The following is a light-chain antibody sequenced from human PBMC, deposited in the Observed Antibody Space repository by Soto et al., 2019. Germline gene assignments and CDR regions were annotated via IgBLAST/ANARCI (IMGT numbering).Light chain of an antibody. Sequence: DIQMTQSPSSLSASVGDRVTITCQASQGINNDLNWYQHKLGKAPKLLIYDASNLETGVPSRFSGSGSGTEFTFAISGLQPEDIGTYYCQEYGGLPFTFGHGTKV. CDR1: QGINND. V-gene: IGKV1-33*01. J-gene: IGKJ3*01. CDR2: DAS. CDR3: QEYGGLPFT.